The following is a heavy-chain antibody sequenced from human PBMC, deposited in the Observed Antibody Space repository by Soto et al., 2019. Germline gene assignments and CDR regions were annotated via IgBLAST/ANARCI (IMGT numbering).Heavy chain of an antibody. CDR2: IDPRDSYT. CDR1: GYIFTTYW. Sequence: EVQLVQSGAEVKKPGESLRISCKGSGYIFTTYWISWVRQMPGKGLEWMGRIDPRDSYTNYSPSFKGHVTMSADESISTAYLQWSSLKASDTAMYYCARLRAVAGTRGGYYYYGMDVWGQGTTVSVSS. V-gene: IGHV5-10-1*03. D-gene: IGHD6-19*01. J-gene: IGHJ6*02. CDR3: ARLRAVAGTRGGYYYYGMDV.